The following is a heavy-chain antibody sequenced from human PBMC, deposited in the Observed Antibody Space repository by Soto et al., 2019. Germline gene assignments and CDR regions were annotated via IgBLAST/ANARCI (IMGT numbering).Heavy chain of an antibody. CDR2: ISGSGGST. CDR1: EGNCSDFG. J-gene: IGHJ3*02. V-gene: IGHV3-23*01. CDR3: AKIVARDGDYVLGHAFDI. D-gene: IGHD4-17*01. Sequence: LPRAAAEGNCSDFGIRWILQNQEKGLEWVSAISGSGGSTYYADSVKGRFTISRDNSKNTLYLQMNSLRAEDTAVYYFAKIVARDGDYVLGHAFDIWGQGTMVLV.